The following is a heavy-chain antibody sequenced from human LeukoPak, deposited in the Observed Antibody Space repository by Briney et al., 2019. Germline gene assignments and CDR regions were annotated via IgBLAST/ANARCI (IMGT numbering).Heavy chain of an antibody. J-gene: IGHJ4*02. V-gene: IGHV4-38-2*02. CDR3: ARVTSSGWFEGYFDY. Sequence: SETLSLTCTVSGYSISSGYYWGWIRQPPGKGPEWIGNIYHGGSTYYNPSLKSRVTMSGDTSKNQFSLNLSSVTAADTAVYYCARVTSSGWFEGYFDYWGQGTLVTVSS. CDR1: GYSISSGYY. CDR2: IYHGGST. D-gene: IGHD6-13*01.